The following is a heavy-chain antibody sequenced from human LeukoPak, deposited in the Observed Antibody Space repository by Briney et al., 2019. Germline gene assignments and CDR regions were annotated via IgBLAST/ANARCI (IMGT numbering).Heavy chain of an antibody. Sequence: SETLSLTCTVSGGSISGFYWSWIRQPAGKGLEWIGRIYTSGSTDYNPSLKSRVTMSVDKSKNQVSMKVTSVTAADTAVCYCARYFYDSSGYYYPDYWGQGTLVTVSS. CDR2: IYTSGST. V-gene: IGHV4-4*07. J-gene: IGHJ4*02. CDR1: GGSISGFY. D-gene: IGHD3-22*01. CDR3: ARYFYDSSGYYYPDY.